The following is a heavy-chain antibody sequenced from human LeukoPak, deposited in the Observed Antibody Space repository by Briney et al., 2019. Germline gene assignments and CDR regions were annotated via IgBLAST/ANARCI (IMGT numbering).Heavy chain of an antibody. Sequence: GASVKVSCKTSGYTFSIKGITWVRQAPGQGLEWMGWISVYNGNTKYAQKLQGRVTMTTDTSTTTAYMELGSLRSNDTAMYYCARDINAYGDSPSDYWGQGTLVTVSS. CDR2: ISVYNGNT. J-gene: IGHJ4*02. CDR3: ARDINAYGDSPSDY. D-gene: IGHD4-17*01. V-gene: IGHV1-18*01. CDR1: GYTFSIKG.